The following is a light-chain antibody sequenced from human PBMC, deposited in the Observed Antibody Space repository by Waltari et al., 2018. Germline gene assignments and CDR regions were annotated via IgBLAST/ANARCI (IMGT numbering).Light chain of an antibody. V-gene: IGKV3-11*01. CDR1: QSVGSY. Sequence: EVVLTQSPATLSLSPGERATLSCRASQSVGSYLAWYQHKPGQAPRLLIYDASNRATGIPARFSGSGSGTDFTRTISSLEPEDFAVYYCQQRSNWPPWTFGQGTKVEIK. CDR3: QQRSNWPPWT. J-gene: IGKJ1*01. CDR2: DAS.